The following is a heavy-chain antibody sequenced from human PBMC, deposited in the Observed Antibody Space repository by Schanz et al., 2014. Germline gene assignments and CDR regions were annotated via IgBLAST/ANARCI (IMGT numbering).Heavy chain of an antibody. J-gene: IGHJ4*02. CDR3: SRESLRYAGYFGFEE. V-gene: IGHV1-2*06. D-gene: IGHD5-12*01. Sequence: QVQLVQSGAEVKKPGASVRVSCKASGYSFSGYYMHWVRQAPGQGLEWMGRINPNTGATIYAQKFQGRFPMTGDTSISSAYMTLSSVTLDDTAVFYCSRESLRYAGYFGFEEWGQGPLVTVS. CDR1: GYSFSGYY. CDR2: INPNTGAT.